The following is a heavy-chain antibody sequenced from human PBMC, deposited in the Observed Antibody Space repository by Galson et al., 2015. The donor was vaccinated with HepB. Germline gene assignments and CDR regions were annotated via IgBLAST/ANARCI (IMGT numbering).Heavy chain of an antibody. CDR3: ARGEWGQPFYLDV. Sequence: SVKVSCKASAYIFTSYGISWVRQAPGQGLEWMGWISAYNGNTKYAQHFQGRLTMTADTSTSTVYMELRSLRSDDTAVYYCARGEWGQPFYLDVWGKGTAVTVSS. J-gene: IGHJ6*04. CDR2: ISAYNGNT. D-gene: IGHD3-3*01. CDR1: AYIFTSYG. V-gene: IGHV1-18*01.